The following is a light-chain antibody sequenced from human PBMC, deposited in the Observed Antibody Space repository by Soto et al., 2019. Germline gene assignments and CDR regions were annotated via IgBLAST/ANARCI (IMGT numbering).Light chain of an antibody. J-gene: IGKJ5*01. V-gene: IGKV3D-20*02. Sequence: EIVMTQSPATLSVSPGERATLSCRASQSVSSSYLAWYQQKPGQAPRLLIYGASSRATGIPDRFSGSGSGTDFTLTITGLQPEDFATYYCQQSFTVPITFGQGTRLEIK. CDR1: QSVSSSY. CDR2: GAS. CDR3: QQSFTVPIT.